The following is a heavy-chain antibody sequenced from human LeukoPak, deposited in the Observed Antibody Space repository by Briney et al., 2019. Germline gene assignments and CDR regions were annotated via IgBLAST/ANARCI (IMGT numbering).Heavy chain of an antibody. CDR2: ISGSGGST. CDR3: ARGTTYYYDSSGYYGPTYYFDY. J-gene: IGHJ4*02. Sequence: PGGSLRLSCAASGFTFSSYAMSWVRQAPGKGLEWVSAISGSGGSTYYADSVKGRFTISRDNSKNTLYLQMNSLRAEDTAVYYCARGTTYYYDSSGYYGPTYYFDYWGQGTLVTVSS. D-gene: IGHD3-22*01. CDR1: GFTFSSYA. V-gene: IGHV3-23*01.